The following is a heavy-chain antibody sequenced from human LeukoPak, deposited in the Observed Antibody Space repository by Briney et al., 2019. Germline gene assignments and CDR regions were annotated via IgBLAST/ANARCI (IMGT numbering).Heavy chain of an antibody. CDR3: ASHTYSNSFDY. CDR2: INHSGST. V-gene: IGHV4-34*01. D-gene: IGHD4-11*01. CDR1: GGSFSGYY. Sequence: PSETLSLTCAVYGGSFSGYYWSWIRQPPGKGLEWIGEINHSGSTNYNPSLKSRVTISVDTSKNQFSLKLSSVTAADTAVYYCASHTYSNSFDYWGQGTLVTVSS. J-gene: IGHJ4*02.